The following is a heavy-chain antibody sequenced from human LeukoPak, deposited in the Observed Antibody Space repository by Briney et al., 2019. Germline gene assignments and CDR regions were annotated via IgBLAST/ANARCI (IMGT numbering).Heavy chain of an antibody. CDR1: GGSFSGYY. D-gene: IGHD5-18*01. J-gene: IGHJ4*02. Sequence: SETLSLTCAVYGGSFSGYYWSWIRQPPGKGLEWIGEINHSGSTNYNPSLKSRVTISVDTSKNQFSLKLSSVTAADTAVYYCARLADGYSYGLDYWGQGTLVTVSS. CDR3: ARLADGYSYGLDY. CDR2: INHSGST. V-gene: IGHV4-34*01.